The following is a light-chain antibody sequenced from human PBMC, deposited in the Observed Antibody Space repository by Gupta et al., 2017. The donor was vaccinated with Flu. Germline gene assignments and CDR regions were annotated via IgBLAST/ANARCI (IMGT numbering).Light chain of an antibody. CDR3: QHGHSYPWT. CDR2: KAS. V-gene: IGKV1-5*03. CDR1: DNVNML. J-gene: IGKJ1*01. Sequence: DIQMTKSPSTLYASIGDRVTITCRARDNVNMLLAWYQQKPGIAPKLLINKASNVENGVPSRFRGSGSGTEFTLTISSRQPDDFATYYCQHGHSYPWTCGQGT.